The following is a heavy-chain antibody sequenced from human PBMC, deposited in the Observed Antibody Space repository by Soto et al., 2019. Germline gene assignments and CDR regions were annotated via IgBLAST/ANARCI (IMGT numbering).Heavy chain of an antibody. CDR3: AKAWTITVVTHLGFDS. CDR2: INGDGETT. J-gene: IGHJ4*02. CDR1: DFIFGTFA. D-gene: IGHD2-21*02. V-gene: IGHV3-23*01. Sequence: GGSLRLSCVGSDFIFGTFAMSWVRQAPGKGLEWVSGINGDGETTYYADSVKGRFTISRDNSKNTLYLQMDSLTADDTALYFCAKAWTITVVTHLGFDSWGQGTVGTVCS.